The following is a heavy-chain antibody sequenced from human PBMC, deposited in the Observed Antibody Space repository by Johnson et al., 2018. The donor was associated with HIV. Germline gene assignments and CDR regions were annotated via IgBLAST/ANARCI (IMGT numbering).Heavy chain of an antibody. Sequence: QVQLVESGGGVVQPGRSLRLSCAASGFTFTNYGMHWVRQAPGKGLDWVAIISYDGNNKYYADSVKGRFTISRDNSKNTLYLQMNSLRAEDTAIYYCAKDLRIAARPGDAFDIWGQGTMVTVSS. D-gene: IGHD6-6*01. CDR2: ISYDGNNK. CDR3: AKDLRIAARPGDAFDI. CDR1: GFTFTNYG. J-gene: IGHJ3*02. V-gene: IGHV3-30*18.